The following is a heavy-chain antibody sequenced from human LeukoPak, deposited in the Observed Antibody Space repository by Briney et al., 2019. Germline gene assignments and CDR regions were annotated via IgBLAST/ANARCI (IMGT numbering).Heavy chain of an antibody. D-gene: IGHD1-26*01. CDR3: ARDPGGWFDP. J-gene: IGHJ5*02. CDR1: GGTFSSYA. CDR2: IIPIFGTA. Sequence: VASVTVSCKASGGTFSSYAISWVRQAPGQGLEWMGGIIPIFGTANYAQKFQGRVTITADESTSTAYMELSSLRSEDTAVYYCARDPGGWFDPWGQGTLVTVSS. V-gene: IGHV1-69*01.